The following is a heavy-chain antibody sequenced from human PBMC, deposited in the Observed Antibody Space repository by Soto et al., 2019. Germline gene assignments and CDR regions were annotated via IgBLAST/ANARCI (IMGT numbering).Heavy chain of an antibody. CDR1: GGSFSGYY. CDR2: SNHVGNI. V-gene: IGHV4-34*01. D-gene: IGHD5-18*01. CDR3: ARVLIAGVTTD. J-gene: IGHJ4*02. Sequence: QVQLQQWGAGLLKPSETLSLTCAVYGGSFSGYYWSWIRQPPGKGLEWIGESNHVGNINYNPSLKSRVTMSVDPSKNQFSLRLTSVTAADTAVYYCARVLIAGVTTDWGQGTLVIVSS.